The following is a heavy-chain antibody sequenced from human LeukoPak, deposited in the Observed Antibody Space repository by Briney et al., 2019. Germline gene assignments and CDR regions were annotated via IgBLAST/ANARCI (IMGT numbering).Heavy chain of an antibody. J-gene: IGHJ4*02. D-gene: IGHD2-2*01. CDR3: ARLVVVPAALTA. CDR1: GGSISSSSYY. CDR2: IYYSGST. Sequence: SETLSLTCTVSGGSISSSSYYWGWIRQPPGKGLGWFGGIYYSGSTYYNPSLKSRVTISVDTSKNQFSLKLSSVTAADTAVYYCARLVVVPAALTAWGQGTLVTVSS. V-gene: IGHV4-39*01.